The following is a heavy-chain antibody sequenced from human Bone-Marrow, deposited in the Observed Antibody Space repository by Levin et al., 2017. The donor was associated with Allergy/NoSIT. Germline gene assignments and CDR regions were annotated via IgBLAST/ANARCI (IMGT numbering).Heavy chain of an antibody. CDR1: GGSISSGGYS. J-gene: IGHJ3*02. V-gene: IGHV4-30-2*01. Sequence: ASETLSLTCAVSGGSISSGGYSWSWIRQPPGKGLEWIGYIYHSGSTYYNPSLKSRVTISVDRSKNQFSLKLSSVTAADTAVYYCARAQDYGDAFDIWGQGTMVTVSS. CDR3: ARAQDYGDAFDI. D-gene: IGHD4-17*01. CDR2: IYHSGST.